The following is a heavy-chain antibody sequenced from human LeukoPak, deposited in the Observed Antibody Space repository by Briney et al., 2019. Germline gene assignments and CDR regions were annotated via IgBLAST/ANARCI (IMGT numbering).Heavy chain of an antibody. CDR1: GGSIRSSTYY. CDR2: IYYSGGT. Sequence: SETLSLTCTVSGGSIRSSTYYGGWIRQPPGKGLEWIGSIYYSGGTNYNPSLKSRVTISVDTSKNQFSLKLSSVTAADTAVYYCARGAAARRPYYFDYWGQGTLVTVSS. V-gene: IGHV4-39*07. D-gene: IGHD6-6*01. CDR3: ARGAAARRPYYFDY. J-gene: IGHJ4*02.